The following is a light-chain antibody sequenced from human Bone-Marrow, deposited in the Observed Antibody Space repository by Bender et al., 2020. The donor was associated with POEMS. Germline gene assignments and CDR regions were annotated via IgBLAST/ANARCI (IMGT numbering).Light chain of an antibody. CDR3: QVLDSSRDLYVV. V-gene: IGLV3-21*04. CDR2: DDS. J-gene: IGLJ2*01. Sequence: SYVLTQPPSESVAPGKTARITCGGNNIETKSVHWYQQKPGQAPVLVIYDDSHRPSGIPDRFSGSNSGNTATLTISRVAAGDEADYYCQVLDSSRDLYVVFGGGTKLTVL. CDR1: NIETKS.